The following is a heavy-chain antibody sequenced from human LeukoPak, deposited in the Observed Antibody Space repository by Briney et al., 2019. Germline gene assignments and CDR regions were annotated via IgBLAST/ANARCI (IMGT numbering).Heavy chain of an antibody. J-gene: IGHJ4*02. CDR1: GFTFGDYA. CDR2: ISWNSGSI. CDR3: AKAISLTATAPLDY. V-gene: IGHV3-9*03. D-gene: IGHD3-16*01. Sequence: PGRSLRLSCAASGFTFGDYAMHWVRQAPGKGLEWVSGISWNSGSIGYADSVKGRFTIPRDNAKNSLYLQMHSLRAEDMALYYCAKAISLTATAPLDYWGQGTLVTVSS.